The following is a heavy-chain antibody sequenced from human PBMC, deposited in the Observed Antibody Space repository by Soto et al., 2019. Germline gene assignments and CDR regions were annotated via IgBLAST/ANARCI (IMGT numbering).Heavy chain of an antibody. CDR1: GGSFSGYY. CDR2: INHSGST. V-gene: IGHV4-34*01. J-gene: IGHJ4*02. Sequence: TLSLTCAVYGGSFSGYYWSWIRQPPGKGLEWIGEINHSGSTNYNPSLKSRVTISVDTSKSQFSLKLSSVTAADTAVYYCASPGVRAYYYDSSGYYSFDYWGQGTLVTVSS. CDR3: ASPGVRAYYYDSSGYYSFDY. D-gene: IGHD3-22*01.